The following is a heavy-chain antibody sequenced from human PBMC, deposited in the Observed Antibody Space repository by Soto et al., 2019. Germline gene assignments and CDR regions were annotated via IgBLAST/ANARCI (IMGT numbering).Heavy chain of an antibody. Sequence: PSETLSLTCAVYGGSFSGYYWSWIRQPPGKGLEWIGEINHSGSTNYNPSLKSRVTISVDTSKNQFSLKLSSVTAADTAVYYCARVGSSSWYYYGMDVWGQGTTVTVSS. J-gene: IGHJ6*02. CDR1: GGSFSGYY. D-gene: IGHD6-13*01. CDR2: INHSGST. CDR3: ARVGSSSWYYYGMDV. V-gene: IGHV4-34*01.